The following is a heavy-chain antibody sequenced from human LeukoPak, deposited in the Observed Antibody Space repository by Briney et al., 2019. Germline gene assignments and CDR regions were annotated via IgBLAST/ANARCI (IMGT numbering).Heavy chain of an antibody. J-gene: IGHJ4*02. CDR2: IYTSGST. D-gene: IGHD5-18*01. CDR3: ARDLGGYNYGYSFDY. CDR1: GGSISGYY. Sequence: SETLSLTCTVSGGSISGYYWNWIRQPAGKGLEWIGRIYTSGSTNYNPSLKSRVTMSVDTSKNQFSLKPFSVTAADTAVYYCARDLGGYNYGYSFDYWGQGTLVTVSS. V-gene: IGHV4-4*07.